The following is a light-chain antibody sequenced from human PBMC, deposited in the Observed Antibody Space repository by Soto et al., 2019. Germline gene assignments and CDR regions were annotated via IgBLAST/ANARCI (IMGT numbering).Light chain of an antibody. V-gene: IGLV2-8*01. J-gene: IGLJ1*01. CDR3: GSYAGSSNV. Sequence: QSALTQPPSASGSPGQSVTISCTGTSSDVGGFEYVSWYQHQPGKAPKLIIYDVTKRPSGVSNRFSGSKSGNTASLTISGIQAEDEGDYYCGSYAGSSNVFGTGTKVTVL. CDR2: DVT. CDR1: SSDVGGFEY.